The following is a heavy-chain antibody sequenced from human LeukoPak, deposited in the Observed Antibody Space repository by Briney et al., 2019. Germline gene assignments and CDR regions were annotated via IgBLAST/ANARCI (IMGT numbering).Heavy chain of an antibody. CDR2: VYYSGST. D-gene: IGHD1-7*01. CDR1: GVSISSYY. Sequence: SETLSLTCTVSGVSISSYYWGWIRQPPGKGLEWIGSVYYSGSTYYNPSLKSRVTISLDTSKNHFSFKLSSVTAADTAVYYCARDPVWNYVPDDYWGQGTLVTVSS. CDR3: ARDPVWNYVPDDY. J-gene: IGHJ4*02. V-gene: IGHV4-39*07.